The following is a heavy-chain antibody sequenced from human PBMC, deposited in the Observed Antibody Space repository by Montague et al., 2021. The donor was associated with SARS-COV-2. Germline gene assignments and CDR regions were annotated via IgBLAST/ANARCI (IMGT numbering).Heavy chain of an antibody. CDR3: AKDFLAHDILTGYHY. D-gene: IGHD3-9*01. J-gene: IGHJ4*02. CDR2: LIGSGCST. CDR1: GFTFSSYA. V-gene: IGHV3-23*01. Sequence: SLRLSCAASGFTFSSYAMSWVRQAPGKGLEWVSALIGSGCSTYYAYSVKGRFTISRDNSKNTLYLQMNSLRAEDTAVYYCAKDFLAHDILTGYHYWGQGTLVTVYS.